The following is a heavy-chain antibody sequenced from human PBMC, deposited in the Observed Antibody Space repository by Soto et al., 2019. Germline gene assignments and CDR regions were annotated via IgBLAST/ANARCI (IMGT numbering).Heavy chain of an antibody. D-gene: IGHD2-2*01. CDR1: GYTFTGYY. CDR3: ARDRSRLGYCSSTSCSLDY. V-gene: IGHV1-2*04. CDR2: INPNSGST. Sequence: QVQLVQSGAEVKKPGASVKVSCKASGYTFTGYYMHWVRQAPGQGLEWMGWINPNSGSTNYAQKFQGWVTMTRDTSISTAYMELSRLRSDDTAVYYCARDRSRLGYCSSTSCSLDYWGQGTLVTVSS. J-gene: IGHJ4*02.